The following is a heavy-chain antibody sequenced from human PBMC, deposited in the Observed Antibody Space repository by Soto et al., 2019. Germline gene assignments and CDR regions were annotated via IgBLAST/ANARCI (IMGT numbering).Heavy chain of an antibody. CDR3: ATQRGGGGY. V-gene: IGHV3-53*01. Sequence: EVQLVESGGGLIQPGGSLRLSCAVSGFTVSNNYMSWVRQAPGKGLEGVSVIYSGGYTAYGDSVKGRFTISRDNSKNKLYLQMKARGPAATAVYYGATQRGGGGYWGQGTLVTVSS. J-gene: IGHJ4*02. CDR2: IYSGGYT. D-gene: IGHD6-25*01. CDR1: GFTVSNNY.